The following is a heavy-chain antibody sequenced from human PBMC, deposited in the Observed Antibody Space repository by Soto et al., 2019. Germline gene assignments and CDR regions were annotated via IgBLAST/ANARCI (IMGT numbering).Heavy chain of an antibody. Sequence: EVQLLESGGGLVQPGGSLRLSCAASGFTFNTFDMTWVRQAPGKGLEWVSVIRGADGRTYYADSLKGRFTISRDNSQNTLFLQVTSVRVEDKAVYYCVKGAWCDDWGQGTLVTVSS. D-gene: IGHD6-19*01. V-gene: IGHV3-23*01. CDR2: IRGADGRT. CDR3: VKGAWCDD. CDR1: GFTFNTFD. J-gene: IGHJ4*02.